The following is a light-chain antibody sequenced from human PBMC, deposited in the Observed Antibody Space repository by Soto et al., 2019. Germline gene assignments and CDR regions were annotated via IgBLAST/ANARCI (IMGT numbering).Light chain of an antibody. CDR2: DDK. CDR3: GTWDASLSGYV. CDR1: SSNIRTNP. J-gene: IGLJ1*01. Sequence: QSVLTQPPSASGTPGQRVTISCSGGSSNIRTNPVAWYQQLPGTAPKLLINDDKHRPSGVPERFSGSRSGTSASLAISGLQSEDEADYFCGTWDASLSGYVFGTGTKVTVL. V-gene: IGLV1-44*01.